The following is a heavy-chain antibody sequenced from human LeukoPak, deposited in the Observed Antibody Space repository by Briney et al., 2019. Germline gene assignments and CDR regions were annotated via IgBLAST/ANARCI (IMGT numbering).Heavy chain of an antibody. Sequence: KTSETLSLTCTVSGGSISSYYWSWIRQPAGKGLEWIGRIYTSGSTYYNPSLKSRVTISLDTSKNQFSLKVGSMTAADTAVYYCARVGGGHSEYYFDYWGRGTLVTVSS. CDR1: GGSISSYY. J-gene: IGHJ4*02. CDR3: ARVGGGHSEYYFDY. V-gene: IGHV4-4*07. D-gene: IGHD3-16*01. CDR2: IYTSGST.